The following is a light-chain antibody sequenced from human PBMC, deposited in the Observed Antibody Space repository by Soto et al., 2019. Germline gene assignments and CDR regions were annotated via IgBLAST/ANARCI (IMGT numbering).Light chain of an antibody. CDR2: GAS. V-gene: IGKV3-20*01. Sequence: EIVLTQSPGTLSLSPGERATLSCRASQSISSSYLAWYQQKPGQAPRLLIYGASSRATGIPDRSSGSGSGTDFTLIISRLEPEDFAVYYCLQYGSSPWTFGQGTKVEIK. CDR3: LQYGSSPWT. CDR1: QSISSSY. J-gene: IGKJ1*01.